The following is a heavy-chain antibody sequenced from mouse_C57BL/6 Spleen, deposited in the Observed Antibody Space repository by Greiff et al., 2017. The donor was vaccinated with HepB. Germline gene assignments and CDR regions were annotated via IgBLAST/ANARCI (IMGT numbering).Heavy chain of an antibody. CDR1: GYTFTSYW. Sequence: QVHVKQPGAELVMPGASVKLSCKASGYTFTSYWMHWVKQRPGQGLEWIGEIDPSDSYTNYNQKFKGKSTLTVDKSSSTAYMQLSSLTSEDSAVYYCARGGFTTAWYFDVWGTGTTVTVSS. J-gene: IGHJ1*03. CDR3: ARGGFTTAWYFDV. CDR2: IDPSDSYT. V-gene: IGHV1-69*01. D-gene: IGHD1-2*01.